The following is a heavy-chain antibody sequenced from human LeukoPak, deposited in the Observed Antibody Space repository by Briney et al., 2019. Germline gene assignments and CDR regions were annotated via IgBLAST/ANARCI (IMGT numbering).Heavy chain of an antibody. CDR2: ISSSSSYI. V-gene: IGHV3-21*01. CDR3: ARPRRSSYPTDAFDI. D-gene: IGHD3-10*01. Sequence: GGSLRLSCAASGFTFSSYSMNWVRQAPGKGLEWVSSISSSSSYIYYADSVKGRFTISRDNAKNSLYLQMNSLRAEDTAVYYCARPRRSSYPTDAFDIWGQGTMVTVSS. J-gene: IGHJ3*02. CDR1: GFTFSSYS.